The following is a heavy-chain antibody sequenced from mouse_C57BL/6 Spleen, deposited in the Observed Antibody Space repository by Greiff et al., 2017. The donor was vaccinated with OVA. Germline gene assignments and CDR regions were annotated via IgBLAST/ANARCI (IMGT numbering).Heavy chain of an antibody. J-gene: IGHJ2*01. CDR2: ISYDGSN. V-gene: IGHV3-6*01. Sequence: EVQLVESGPGLVKPSQSLSLTCSVTGYSITSGYYWNWIRQFPGNKLEWMGYISYDGSNNYNPSLKNRISITRDTSKNQFFLKLNSVTTEDTATYYCAREDYYYGKDFDYWGQGTTLTVSS. CDR3: AREDYYYGKDFDY. D-gene: IGHD1-1*01. CDR1: GYSITSGYY.